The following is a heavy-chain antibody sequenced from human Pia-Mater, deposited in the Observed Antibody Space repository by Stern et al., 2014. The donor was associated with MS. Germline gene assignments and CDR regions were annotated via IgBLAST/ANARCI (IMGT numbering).Heavy chain of an antibody. CDR1: GFTLRSYG. CDR3: AKDRLFCSGGGCYAMDV. D-gene: IGHD2-15*01. J-gene: IGHJ6*02. Sequence: VQLLESGGGVVQPGRSLRLSCAASGFTLRSYGMHWVRQAPGKGLEGVAVISNDGNEKYYTDSVKGRFTISRDNSKNTLYLQMNSLRTEDTAVYYCAKDRLFCSGGGCYAMDVWGQGTTVTVSS. V-gene: IGHV3-30*18. CDR2: ISNDGNEK.